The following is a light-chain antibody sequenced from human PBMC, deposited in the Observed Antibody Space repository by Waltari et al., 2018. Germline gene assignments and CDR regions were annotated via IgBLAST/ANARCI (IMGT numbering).Light chain of an antibody. CDR3: QQANSFPWT. Sequence: IQMTQSPSSVSASVGDRVTITCRASQGISSWLAWYQQKPGKAPRLLIYAASALQSGVPSRVSGSGSELHFTLTINNLQPEDFATYYCQQANSFPWTFGQGTKVEIK. J-gene: IGKJ1*01. CDR2: AAS. CDR1: QGISSW. V-gene: IGKV1-12*01.